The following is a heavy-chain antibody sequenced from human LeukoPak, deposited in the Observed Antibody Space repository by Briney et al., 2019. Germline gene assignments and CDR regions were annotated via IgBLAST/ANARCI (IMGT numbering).Heavy chain of an antibody. J-gene: IGHJ3*02. D-gene: IGHD2-2*01. CDR1: GYTFTGYY. Sequence: ASVTVSCKASGYTFTGYYMHWVRQAPGQGLEWMGWINPNSGGTNYAQKFQGRVTMTRDTSISTAYMELSRLRSDDTAVYYCARQDIVVGLAYAFDIWGQGTMVTVSS. V-gene: IGHV1-2*02. CDR3: ARQDIVVGLAYAFDI. CDR2: INPNSGGT.